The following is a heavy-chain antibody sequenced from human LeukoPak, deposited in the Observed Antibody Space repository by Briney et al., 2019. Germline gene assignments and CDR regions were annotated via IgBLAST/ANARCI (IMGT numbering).Heavy chain of an antibody. CDR1: GFTFSNYN. V-gene: IGHV3-21*06. J-gene: IGHJ6*02. Sequence: GGSLRLSCAASGFTFSNYNFYWVRQAPGKGLEWVSSISSTSNYIYYADSVKGRFTISRDNAKNSLYLQMNSLRAEDTAVYYCARALWSGPVYYGMDVWGQGTTVTVSS. CDR3: ARALWSGPVYYGMDV. CDR2: ISSTSNYI. D-gene: IGHD3-10*01.